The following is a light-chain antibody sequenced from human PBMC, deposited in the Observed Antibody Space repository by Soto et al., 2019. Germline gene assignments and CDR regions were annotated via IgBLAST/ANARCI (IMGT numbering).Light chain of an antibody. V-gene: IGKV3D-15*01. Sequence: EVVMTQSPATLSVSPGERATLSCRASQTVRDNLGWYQQKLGQPPRLLIYGATTRATGIPARFSGSGSGTEFTLTISSLQSEDFAVYYCQQYNNWPLTFGGGTKVEIK. CDR2: GAT. J-gene: IGKJ4*01. CDR3: QQYNNWPLT. CDR1: QTVRDN.